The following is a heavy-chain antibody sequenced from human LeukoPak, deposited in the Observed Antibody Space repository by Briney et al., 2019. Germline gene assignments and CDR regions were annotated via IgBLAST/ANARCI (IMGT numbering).Heavy chain of an antibody. D-gene: IGHD6-19*01. CDR1: GGSISSGGYY. J-gene: IGHJ4*02. V-gene: IGHV4-30-2*01. CDR2: IYHSGST. Sequence: TLSLTCTVSGGSISSGGYYWSWIRQPPGKGLEWIGYIYHSGSTYYNPSLRSRVTISVDRSKNQFSLKLSSVTAADTAVYYCARGLYSSGWYSDYGAQETRVTVSS. CDR3: ARGLYSSGWYSDY.